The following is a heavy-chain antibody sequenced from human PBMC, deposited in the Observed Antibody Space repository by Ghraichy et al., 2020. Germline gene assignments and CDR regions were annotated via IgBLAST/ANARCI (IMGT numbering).Heavy chain of an antibody. CDR1: GFTFSSYS. J-gene: IGHJ3*02. D-gene: IGHD2-15*01. CDR2: ISSSSSYI. V-gene: IGHV3-21*01. Sequence: GGSLRLSCAASGFTFSSYSMNWVRQAPGKGLEWVSSISSSSSYIYYADSVKGRFTISRDNAKNSLYLQMNSLRAEDTAVYYCAREAGYCSGGSCYSGDENDAFDIWGQGTMVTVSS. CDR3: AREAGYCSGGSCYSGDENDAFDI.